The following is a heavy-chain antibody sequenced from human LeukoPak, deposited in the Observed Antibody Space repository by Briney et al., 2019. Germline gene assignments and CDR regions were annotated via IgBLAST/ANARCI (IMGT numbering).Heavy chain of an antibody. Sequence: ASXKVSCKASGYTFTSYYMHWVGQAPGQGREGMGIINPSGCSTSYAQKFQRSLTMTSDTSTSTVYMELSSLRSEDTAVYYCARERGYSYGYYYYYYMDVWGKGTTVTVSS. D-gene: IGHD5-18*01. CDR2: INPSGCST. CDR3: ARERGYSYGYYYYYYMDV. J-gene: IGHJ6*03. CDR1: GYTFTSYY. V-gene: IGHV1-46*01.